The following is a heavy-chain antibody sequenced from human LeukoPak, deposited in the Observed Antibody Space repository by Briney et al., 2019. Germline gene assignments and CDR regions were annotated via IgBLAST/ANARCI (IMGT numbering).Heavy chain of an antibody. CDR2: IIPIFGTA. CDR3: ARVRGWMATIEEFYFDY. V-gene: IGHV1-69*01. D-gene: IGHD5-24*01. CDR1: GGTFSSYA. J-gene: IGHJ4*02. Sequence: ASVKVSCKASGGTFSSYATSWVRQAPGQGLEWMGGIIPIFGTANYAQKFQGRVTITADESTSTAYMELSSLRSEDTAVYYCARVRGWMATIEEFYFDYWGQGTLVTVSS.